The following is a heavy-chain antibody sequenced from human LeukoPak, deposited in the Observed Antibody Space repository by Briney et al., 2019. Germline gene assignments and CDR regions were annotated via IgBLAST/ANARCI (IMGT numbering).Heavy chain of an antibody. Sequence: SVKVSCKASGGTFISYAISWVRQAPGQGLEWMGGIIPIFGTANYAQKFQGRVTITADESTSTAYMELSSLRSEDTAVYYCARALYYYDSSGYYYFDYWGQGTLVTASS. CDR2: IIPIFGTA. CDR3: ARALYYYDSSGYYYFDY. V-gene: IGHV1-69*13. J-gene: IGHJ4*02. D-gene: IGHD3-22*01. CDR1: GGTFISYA.